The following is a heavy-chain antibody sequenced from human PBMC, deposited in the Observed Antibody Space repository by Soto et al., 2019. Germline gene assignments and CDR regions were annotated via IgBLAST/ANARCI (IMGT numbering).Heavy chain of an antibody. D-gene: IGHD6-13*01. J-gene: IGHJ1*01. Sequence: GGSLRLSCAASGFTFNTYWMYWVRQAPGKGLVWVSLINSDGIITNYADSVKGRFTISRDNSKNTLYLQMNSLRAEDTAVYYCAYLLGIAAGSKHWGQGTLVTVSS. CDR1: GFTFNTYW. V-gene: IGHV3-74*01. CDR2: INSDGIIT. CDR3: AYLLGIAAGSKH.